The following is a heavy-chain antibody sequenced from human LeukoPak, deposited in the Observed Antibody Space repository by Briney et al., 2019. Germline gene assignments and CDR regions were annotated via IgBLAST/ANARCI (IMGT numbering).Heavy chain of an antibody. CDR3: TTSLPHVVLLTGSEGGN. CDR2: IKEDGGAQ. V-gene: IGHV3-7*01. J-gene: IGHJ4*02. D-gene: IGHD2-21*02. Sequence: GSLRPSCAASGFTVSSNYMNWVRQAPGKGLEWVANIKEDGGAQNYVESVKGRFTISRDNAGNSLHLQMNSLRVEDTAVYYCTTSLPHVVLLTGSEGGNWGRGTLVTVSS. CDR1: GFTVSSNY.